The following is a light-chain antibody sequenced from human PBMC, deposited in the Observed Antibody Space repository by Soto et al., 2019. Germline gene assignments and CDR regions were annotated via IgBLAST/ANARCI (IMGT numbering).Light chain of an antibody. CDR3: QQRSNWPSLT. Sequence: PCEIATLSCRTSQSVNSNYLAWYQQKPAQAPRLLIYGASSRATGIPDRFSGSGSGTDFTLTISSLETEDSAVYYCQQRSNWPSLTFGGGTKVDI. V-gene: IGKV3D-20*02. CDR1: QSVNSNY. J-gene: IGKJ4*01. CDR2: GAS.